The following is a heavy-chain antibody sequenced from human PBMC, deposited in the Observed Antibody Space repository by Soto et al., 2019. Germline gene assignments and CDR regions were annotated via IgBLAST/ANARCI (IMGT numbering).Heavy chain of an antibody. J-gene: IGHJ5*02. CDR2: IYYSGST. Sequence: SVLRSLNRPVWGECISRYSRSWYQQPPGKGLEWIGYIYYSGSTNYNPSPKSRVTISVDTSKNQFSLKLSSVTAADTAVYYCARLLWFGEPENWFDPWGQGTLVTVSS. V-gene: IGHV4-59*08. CDR1: GECISRYS. CDR3: ARLLWFGEPENWFDP. D-gene: IGHD3-10*01.